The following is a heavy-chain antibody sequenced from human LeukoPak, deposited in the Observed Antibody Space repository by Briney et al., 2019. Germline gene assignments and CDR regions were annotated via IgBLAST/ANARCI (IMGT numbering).Heavy chain of an antibody. J-gene: IGHJ4*02. D-gene: IGHD1-26*01. CDR2: VHTSGGS. CDR3: ARLGSYHDF. CDR1: GASISHFY. V-gene: IGHV4-4*09. Sequence: PSATLSLTCTVSGASISHFYWSWIRQPPEKGLEWMGHVHTSGGSTYYPSLKTRLTMSIDTSRSQLSLKLTSVTAADTAVYFCARLGSYHDFWGQGALVTVSS.